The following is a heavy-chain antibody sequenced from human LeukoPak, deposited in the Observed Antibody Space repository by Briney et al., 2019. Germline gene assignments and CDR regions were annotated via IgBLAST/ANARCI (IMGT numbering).Heavy chain of an antibody. V-gene: IGHV1-2*02. CDR2: INPNSGGT. CDR1: GYVFTACY. J-gene: IGHJ4*02. Sequence: GASVKVSCKASGYVFTACYMHWVRQAPGQGPEWMGWINPNSGGTNYVQKFQGRVTMTRDTSINTAYMELSSLKSDDAAVYYCAREWRGTGTYCFDYWGQGTLVTVSS. CDR3: AREWRGTGTYCFDY. D-gene: IGHD2-8*02.